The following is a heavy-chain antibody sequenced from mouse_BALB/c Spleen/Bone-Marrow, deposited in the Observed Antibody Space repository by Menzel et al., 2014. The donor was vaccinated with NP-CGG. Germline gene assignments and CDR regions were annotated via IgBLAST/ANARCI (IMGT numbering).Heavy chain of an antibody. D-gene: IGHD1-1*01. CDR2: IYPGSGST. CDR1: GYTFTDYV. J-gene: IGHJ2*01. Sequence: VHLVESGPELVKPGASVKMSCKASGYTFTDYVISWVKQRTGEIYPGSGSTYYNEKFKGKATLTADKSSNTAYMQLSSLTSEDSAVYFCDYYGSSYFDYWGQGTTLTVSS. CDR3: DYYGSSYFDY. V-gene: IGHV1-83*01.